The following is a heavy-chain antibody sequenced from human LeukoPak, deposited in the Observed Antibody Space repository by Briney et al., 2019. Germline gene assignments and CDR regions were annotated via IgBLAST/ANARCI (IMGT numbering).Heavy chain of an antibody. Sequence: GGSLRLSCAASGFTFSNAYMNWVPQAPGKGLEWVGRIKPKTDGGTTEYAAPVKGRFSISRDDSKNMLYLQMNSLKTEDTAVYYCITPLPYSAQGGQGTLVTVSS. CDR1: GFTFSNAY. V-gene: IGHV3-15*07. CDR2: IKPKTDGGTT. D-gene: IGHD2-21*01. CDR3: ITPLPYSAQ. J-gene: IGHJ4*02.